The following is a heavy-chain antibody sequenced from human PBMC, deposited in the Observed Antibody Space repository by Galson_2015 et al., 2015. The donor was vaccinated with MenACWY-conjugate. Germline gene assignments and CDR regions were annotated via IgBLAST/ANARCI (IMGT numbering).Heavy chain of an antibody. D-gene: IGHD1-26*01. V-gene: IGHV5-51*01. CDR2: ISPGDSNT. Sequence: QSGAEVKQPGESLKISCIGSGYYFTSYWIAWVRQIPGKGLEWMGLISPGDSNTRYSPSFQGQVTISADKAISTAYLQWSSLKDSDTAMYYCARHPPGGRGMDVWGQGTTVTVSS. CDR3: ARHPPGGRGMDV. J-gene: IGHJ6*02. CDR1: GYYFTSYW.